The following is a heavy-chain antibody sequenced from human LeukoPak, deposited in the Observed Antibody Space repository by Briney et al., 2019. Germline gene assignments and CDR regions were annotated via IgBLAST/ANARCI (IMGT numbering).Heavy chain of an antibody. V-gene: IGHV3-23*01. CDR2: ISSSGGST. J-gene: IGHJ6*02. CDR3: AKVISYVMDV. D-gene: IGHD3-10*01. Sequence: PGGSLRLSCAASGFTFGTYNMNWVRRAPGKGLEWVSAISSSGGSTYYADSVKGRFTISRDNSKNTLSLQMNSLRAEDTALYYCAKVISYVMDVWCQGTTVTVSS. CDR1: GFTFGTYN.